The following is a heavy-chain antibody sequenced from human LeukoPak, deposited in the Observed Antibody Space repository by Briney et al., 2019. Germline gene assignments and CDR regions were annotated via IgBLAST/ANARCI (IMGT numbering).Heavy chain of an antibody. CDR3: ARATTLKLGYCSGGSCYSKGNWFDP. CDR2: IYYSGST. J-gene: IGHJ5*02. CDR1: GYSISSSNW. D-gene: IGHD2-15*01. Sequence: PSDTLSLTCAVSGYSISSSNWWGWIRQPPGKGLEWIGYIYYSGSTYYNPSLKSRVTISVDTSKNQFSLKLSSVTAADTAVYYCARATTLKLGYCSGGSCYSKGNWFDPWGQGTLVTVSS. V-gene: IGHV4-28*03.